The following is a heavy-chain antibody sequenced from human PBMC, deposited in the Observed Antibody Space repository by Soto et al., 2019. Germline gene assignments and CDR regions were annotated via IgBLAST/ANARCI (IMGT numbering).Heavy chain of an antibody. CDR2: ISDSGGRTI. V-gene: IGHV3-23*01. J-gene: IGHJ4*02. Sequence: GGSLRLSCAASGFTFSSYAMSWVRQAPGKGLEWVSGISDSGGRTIYYADSVKGRFTVSRDNAQNSLSLKLNSLRVEDTAVYYCARSYSSGWEFDYWGQGTQVTVSS. CDR1: GFTFSSYA. D-gene: IGHD6-19*01. CDR3: ARSYSSGWEFDY.